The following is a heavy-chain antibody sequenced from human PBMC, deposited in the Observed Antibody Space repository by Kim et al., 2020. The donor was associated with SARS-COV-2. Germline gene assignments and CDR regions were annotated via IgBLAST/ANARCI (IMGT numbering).Heavy chain of an antibody. J-gene: IGHJ3*02. V-gene: IGHV1-69*01. D-gene: IGHD3-22*01. CDR3: ARDKDYYDTPRRGAFDI. Sequence: FQGRVTITADESTSTGYMELSSLRSEDTAVYYCARDKDYYDTPRRGAFDIWGQGTMVTVSS.